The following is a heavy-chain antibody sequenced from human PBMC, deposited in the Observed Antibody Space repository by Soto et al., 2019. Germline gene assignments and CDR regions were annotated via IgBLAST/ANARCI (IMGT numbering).Heavy chain of an antibody. CDR1: GFTFSTYG. Sequence: VQLVESGGGVVQPGRSLRLSCAASGFTFSTYGMHWVRQAPGKGLEWVALIWYDGSLHYYADSVKGRFTISRDNSKNTLYLQMSSLRVEDTAAYYCARVRRAHGAFYYCDNWGQGALVTVSS. CDR2: IWYDGSLH. CDR3: ARVRRAHGAFYYCDN. D-gene: IGHD2-8*01. J-gene: IGHJ4*02. V-gene: IGHV3-33*01.